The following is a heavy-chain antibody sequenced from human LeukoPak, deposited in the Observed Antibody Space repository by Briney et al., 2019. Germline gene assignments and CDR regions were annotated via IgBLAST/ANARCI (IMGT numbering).Heavy chain of an antibody. J-gene: IGHJ6*02. Sequence: GGSLRLSCAASGFTVSSNYMSWGRQAPGKGLEWVSVIYSGGSTYYADSVKGRFTISRDNSKNTLYLQMNSLRAEDTALYYCARGQPPSYYDMDVWGQGTTVTVSS. D-gene: IGHD6-13*01. CDR3: ARGQPPSYYDMDV. CDR2: IYSGGST. V-gene: IGHV3-66*01. CDR1: GFTVSSNY.